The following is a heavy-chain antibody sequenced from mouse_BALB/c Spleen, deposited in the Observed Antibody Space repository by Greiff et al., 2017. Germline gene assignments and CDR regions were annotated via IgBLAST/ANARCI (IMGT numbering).Heavy chain of an antibody. CDR3: ARDRVATVVAQYYYAMDY. D-gene: IGHD1-1*01. CDR2: IWGDGST. J-gene: IGHJ4*01. Sequence: VKLMESGPGLVAPSQSLSITCTVSGFSLTGYGVNWVRQPPGKGLEWLGMIWGDGSTDYNSALKSRLSISKDNSKSQVFLKMNSLQTDDTARYYCARDRVATVVAQYYYAMDYWGQGTSVTVSS. CDR1: GFSLTGYG. V-gene: IGHV2-6-7*01.